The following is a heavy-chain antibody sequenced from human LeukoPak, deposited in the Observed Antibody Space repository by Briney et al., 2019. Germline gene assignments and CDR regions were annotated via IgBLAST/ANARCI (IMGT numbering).Heavy chain of an antibody. J-gene: IGHJ4*02. V-gene: IGHV1-18*04. Sequence: ASVKVSCKASGYTFTGYYMHWVRQAPGQGLEWMVWISAYNGNTNYAQKLQGRVTMTTDTSTSTAYMELRSLRSDDTAVYYCARDLYSSSWLFFYWGQGTLVTVSS. CDR2: ISAYNGNT. CDR3: ARDLYSSSWLFFY. CDR1: GYTFTGYY. D-gene: IGHD6-13*01.